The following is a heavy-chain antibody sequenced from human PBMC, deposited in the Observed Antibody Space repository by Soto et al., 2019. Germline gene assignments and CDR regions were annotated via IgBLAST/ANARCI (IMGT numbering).Heavy chain of an antibody. Sequence: EVQLLESGGGLVQPGGSLRLSCAASGFPFSSYAMSWVRQAPGKGLEWVSGISGSGGSTYYADSLKGRFTISRDNSKNTLYLQMNSLRAEDTAVYYCAPARGGRGSGNAFDIWGQGTMVTVSS. CDR2: ISGSGGST. J-gene: IGHJ3*02. CDR1: GFPFSSYA. CDR3: APARGGRGSGNAFDI. D-gene: IGHD3-10*01. V-gene: IGHV3-23*01.